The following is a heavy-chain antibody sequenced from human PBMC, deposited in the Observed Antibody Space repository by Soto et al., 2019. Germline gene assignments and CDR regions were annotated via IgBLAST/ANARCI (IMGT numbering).Heavy chain of an antibody. CDR3: AKDYDYGDSLPFDY. Sequence: EVQLLEAGGGLVQPGGSLRLSCAASGFSFTNYGMSWVRQAPGKGLEWLSAIIGNGDTAYYADSVRGRFTISRDNSKNTLYLLLDDLGAEDTAIYYCAKDYDYGDSLPFDYWGQGTLVTVSS. D-gene: IGHD4-17*01. CDR2: IIGNGDTA. V-gene: IGHV3-23*01. CDR1: GFSFTNYG. J-gene: IGHJ4*02.